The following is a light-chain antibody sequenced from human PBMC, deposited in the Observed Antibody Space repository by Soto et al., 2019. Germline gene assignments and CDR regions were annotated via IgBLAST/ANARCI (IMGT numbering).Light chain of an antibody. J-gene: IGKJ1*01. CDR3: QQYNNWPPRT. Sequence: EIVMTQSPATLSVSPGERATLSCRASQSVSSNLAWYQQKPGQAPRLLIYGASTRATGIPARFSGSGSGTDFTLTLSSLQSEDFAVYYCQQYNNWPPRTFGQGTKVDIK. CDR2: GAS. CDR1: QSVSSN. V-gene: IGKV3-15*01.